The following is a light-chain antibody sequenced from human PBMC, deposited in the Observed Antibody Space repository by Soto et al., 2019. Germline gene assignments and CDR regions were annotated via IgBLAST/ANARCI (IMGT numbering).Light chain of an antibody. V-gene: IGLV2-8*01. Sequence: QSVLTQPPSASGSPGQSVTISCTGTSSDVGGYNYVSWYQQHPGKAPKLMIYEVIKRPSGVPDRFSGSKSGNRASLTVSGLQAEDEADYYCSSYAGSNNLMVFGGGTKLTVL. J-gene: IGLJ2*01. CDR1: SSDVGGYNY. CDR2: EVI. CDR3: SSYAGSNNLMV.